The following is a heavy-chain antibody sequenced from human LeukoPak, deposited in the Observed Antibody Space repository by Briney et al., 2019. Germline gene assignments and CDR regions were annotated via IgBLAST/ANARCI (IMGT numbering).Heavy chain of an antibody. V-gene: IGHV1-69*06. CDR3: ARVHVPLYYYDSSGYYDY. CDR2: IIPIFGTA. J-gene: IGHJ4*02. D-gene: IGHD3-22*01. CDR1: GGTFSSYA. Sequence: ASVKVSCKASGGTFSSYAISWVRQAPGQGLEWMGGIIPIFGTANYAQKFQGRVTITADKSTSTAYMELSSLRSEDTAVYYCARVHVPLYYYDSSGYYDYWGQGTLVTVSS.